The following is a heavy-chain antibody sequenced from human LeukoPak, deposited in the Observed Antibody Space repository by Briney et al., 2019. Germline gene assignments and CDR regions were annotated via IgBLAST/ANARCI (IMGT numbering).Heavy chain of an antibody. V-gene: IGHV3-7*03. Sequence: GGSLRLSCAVSGFTFRKYWMAWVRQAPGQGLEWVATIAANGYDKDYEDSVKGRSTISRDNAKNSLYLQMSNLRAEDTAVYFCARGGGLDVWGQGATVTVSS. CDR1: GFTFRKYW. CDR3: ARGGGLDV. J-gene: IGHJ6*02. D-gene: IGHD3-16*01. CDR2: IAANGYDK.